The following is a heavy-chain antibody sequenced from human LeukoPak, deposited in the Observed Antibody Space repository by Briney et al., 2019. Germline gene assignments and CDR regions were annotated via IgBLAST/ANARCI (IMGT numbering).Heavy chain of an antibody. V-gene: IGHV1-18*01. CDR3: ARDFTPPHCTTPNCPTGGSFDP. D-gene: IGHD2-8*01. CDR2: INPNNGNT. CDR1: AYTFTNYG. Sequence: GASVKVSWKASAYTFTNYGISWVRQAPGQGLEWMGWINPNNGNTRYAEDLQGRVTMTTDISTSTAYMELRSLRSDDTAIYYCARDFTPPHCTTPNCPTGGSFDPWGQGTLVTVSS. J-gene: IGHJ5*02.